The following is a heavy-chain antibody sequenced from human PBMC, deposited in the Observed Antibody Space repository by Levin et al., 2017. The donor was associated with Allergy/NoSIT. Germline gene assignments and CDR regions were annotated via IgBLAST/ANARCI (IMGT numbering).Heavy chain of an antibody. CDR3: ARGLIGMAGIPCDY. J-gene: IGHJ4*02. V-gene: IGHV3-9*01. D-gene: IGHD6-19*01. CDR2: ISWNSGSI. CDR1: GFTFDDYA. Sequence: PGGSLRLSCAASGFTFDDYAMHWVRQAPGKGLEWVSGISWNSGSIGYADSVKGRFTISRDNAKNSLYLQMNSLRAEDTALYYCARGLIGMAGIPCDYWGQGTLVTVSA.